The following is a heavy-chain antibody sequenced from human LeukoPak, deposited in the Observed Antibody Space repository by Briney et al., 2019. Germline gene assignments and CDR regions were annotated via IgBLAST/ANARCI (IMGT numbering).Heavy chain of an antibody. CDR2: IYTSGST. CDR3: ARDRVGYCSSTSCYTYFDY. J-gene: IGHJ4*02. D-gene: IGHD2-2*02. CDR1: GGSISRYY. Sequence: SQTLSLTCTVSGGSISRYYWSWIRQPAGKGLEWIGRIYTSGSTNYNPSLKSRVTMSVDTSKNQFSLKLSSVTAADTAVYYCARDRVGYCSSTSCYTYFDYWGQGTLVTVPS. V-gene: IGHV4-4*07.